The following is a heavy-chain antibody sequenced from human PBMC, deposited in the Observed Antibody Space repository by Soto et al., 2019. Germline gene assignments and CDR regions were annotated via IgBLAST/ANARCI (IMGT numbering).Heavy chain of an antibody. D-gene: IGHD4-17*01. CDR2: IYYSGST. Sequence: PSEPLSLTCTVSGGSVSSGSYYWSWIRQPPGKGLEWIGYIYYSGSTNYNPSLKSRVTISVDTSKNQFSLKLSSVTAADTAVYYCARDTSYGIGYYFDYWGQGTLVTVSS. CDR3: ARDTSYGIGYYFDY. CDR1: GGSVSSGSYY. J-gene: IGHJ4*02. V-gene: IGHV4-61*01.